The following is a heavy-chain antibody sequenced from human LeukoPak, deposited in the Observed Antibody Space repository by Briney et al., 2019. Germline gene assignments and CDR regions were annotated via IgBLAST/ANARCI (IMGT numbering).Heavy chain of an antibody. CDR2: ISGSGGST. CDR3: AKDGVTYYYDSSGLYYFDY. D-gene: IGHD3-22*01. Sequence: GGSLRLSCAASGFTFSSYAMSWVRQAPGKGLDWVSAISGSGGSTYYADSVKGRFTISRDNSKNTLYLQMNSLRAEDTAVYYCAKDGVTYYYDSSGLYYFDYWGQGTLVTVSS. V-gene: IGHV3-23*01. CDR1: GFTFSSYA. J-gene: IGHJ4*02.